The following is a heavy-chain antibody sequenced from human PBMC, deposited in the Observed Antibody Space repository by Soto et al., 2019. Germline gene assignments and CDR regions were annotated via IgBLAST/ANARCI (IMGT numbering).Heavy chain of an antibody. J-gene: IGHJ6*04. D-gene: IGHD3-3*01. CDR2: ISGSGGST. V-gene: IGHV3-23*01. CDR3: ATSGITIFGVVIIGCMDV. Sequence: PGGSLRLSCAASGFTFSSYAMSWVRQAPGKGLEWVSAISGSGGSTYYADSVKGRFTISRDNSKNTLYLQMNSLRAEDTAVYYCATSGITIFGVVIIGCMDVWGKGTTVTVSS. CDR1: GFTFSSYA.